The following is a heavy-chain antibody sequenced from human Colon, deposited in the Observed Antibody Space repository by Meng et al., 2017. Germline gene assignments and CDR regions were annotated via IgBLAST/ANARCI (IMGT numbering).Heavy chain of an antibody. J-gene: IGHJ3*02. CDR2: INHSGST. V-gene: IGHV4-34*01. D-gene: IGHD6-19*01. Sequence: SETLSLTCAVYGGSFSGYYWSCTRQPPAQRLEWIGEINHSGSTNYNPSLKSRVTISVDTSKNQFSLKLSSVTAADTAVYYCARRRWYSSGEIWGQGTMVTVSS. CDR1: GGSFSGYY. CDR3: ARRRWYSSGEI.